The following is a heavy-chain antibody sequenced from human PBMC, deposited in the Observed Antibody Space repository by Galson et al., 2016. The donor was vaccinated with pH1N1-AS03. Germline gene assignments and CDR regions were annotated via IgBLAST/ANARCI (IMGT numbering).Heavy chain of an antibody. V-gene: IGHV3-21*01. J-gene: IGHJ6*02. Sequence: SLRLSCAASGFTFRTYGMNWVRQAPGKGLEWVSSISSSSSYIYYADSVKGRFTISRDNAKNSLYLQMNSLRAEETAVYYWASRSAAVSGTGWGDVWGQGTTVTVSS. D-gene: IGHD6-19*01. CDR1: GFTFRTYG. CDR2: ISSSSSYI. CDR3: ASRSAAVSGTGWGDV.